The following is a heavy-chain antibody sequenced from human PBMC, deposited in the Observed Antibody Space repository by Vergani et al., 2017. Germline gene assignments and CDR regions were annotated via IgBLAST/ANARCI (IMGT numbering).Heavy chain of an antibody. V-gene: IGHV1-46*03. J-gene: IGHJ6*02. D-gene: IGHD2-2*02. Sequence: QVQLVQSGAEVKKPGSSVKVSCKASGGTFSSYAISWVRQAPGQGLEWMGRINPSGGSTSYAQKFQGRVTMTRDTSTSTVYMELSSLRSEDTAVYYCARDDFIGRQDPAAILHYYYYYGMDVWGQGTTVTVSS. CDR2: INPSGGST. CDR1: GGTFSSYA. CDR3: ARDDFIGRQDPAAILHYYYYYGMDV.